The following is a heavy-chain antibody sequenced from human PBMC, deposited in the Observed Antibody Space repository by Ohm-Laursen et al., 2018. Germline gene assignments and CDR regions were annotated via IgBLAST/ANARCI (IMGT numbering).Heavy chain of an antibody. V-gene: IGHV3-15*01. CDR2: IKSKTDGETT. Sequence: GSLRLSCSASGFTFTNACMSWVRQGPGKGLEWVGRIKSKTDGETTDYAAAVKGRFAISRDDSKNTFYLQMNSLKTEDTGVFYCTIDLGRGFYWGQGTLVTVSS. CDR1: GFTFTNAC. CDR3: TIDLGRGFY. J-gene: IGHJ4*02. D-gene: IGHD3-10*01.